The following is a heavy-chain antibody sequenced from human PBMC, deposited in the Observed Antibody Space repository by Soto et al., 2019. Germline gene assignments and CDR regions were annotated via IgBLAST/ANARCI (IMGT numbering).Heavy chain of an antibody. V-gene: IGHV3-7*01. Sequence: QPGGSLRLSCAASGFTFSSYWMSWVRQAPGKGLEWVANIKQDGSEKYYVDSVKGRFTISRDNAKNSLYLQMNSLRAEDTAVYYCARGLGTQWLGNYYYGMDVWGQGTTVTVSS. D-gene: IGHD6-19*01. CDR1: GFTFSSYW. J-gene: IGHJ6*02. CDR2: IKQDGSEK. CDR3: ARGLGTQWLGNYYYGMDV.